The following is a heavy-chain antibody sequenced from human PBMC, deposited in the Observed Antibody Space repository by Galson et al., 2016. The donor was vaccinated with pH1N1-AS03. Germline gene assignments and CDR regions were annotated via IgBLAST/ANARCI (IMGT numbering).Heavy chain of an antibody. CDR3: AKGGIYNREGLGGS. Sequence: SLRLSCAASGFTFSGYAMNWVRQAPGKGLEWVSGVSTNGRRTFHADSVKGRFTISRDNSKNTLYLQMNSLRVEDAAVYYCAKGGIYNREGLGGSWGLGTLVAVSS. CDR2: VSTNGRRT. J-gene: IGHJ5*02. V-gene: IGHV3-23*01. CDR1: GFTFSGYA. D-gene: IGHD2/OR15-2a*01.